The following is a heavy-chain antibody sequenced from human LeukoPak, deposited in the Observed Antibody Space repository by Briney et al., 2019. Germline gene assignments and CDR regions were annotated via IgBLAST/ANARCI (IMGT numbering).Heavy chain of an antibody. D-gene: IGHD1-1*01. CDR3: ARTVQLERRSDAFDI. V-gene: IGHV1-2*02. CDR2: INPNSGGT. CDR1: GYTFTGYY. J-gene: IGHJ3*02. Sequence: ASVKVSCKASGYTFTGYYMHWVRQAPGQGLEWMGWINPNSGGTNYAQKFQGRVTMTRDTSISTAYMELSRLRSDDTAVYYCARTVQLERRSDAFDIWGQGTMVTVSS.